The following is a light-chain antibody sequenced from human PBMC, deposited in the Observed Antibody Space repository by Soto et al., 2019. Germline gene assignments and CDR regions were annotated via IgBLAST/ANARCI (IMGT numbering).Light chain of an antibody. CDR2: QTS. V-gene: IGKV3-20*01. CDR1: QYINTR. CDR3: QQYGSSQT. Sequence: EIVLTQSPATLSSFPGDRVTLSCRASQYINTRLAWYQHRPGQAPRLLIYQTSLRAAGIPARFSGSGSGTDFTLTISRLEPEDFAVYYCQQYGSSQTFGRGTKVDIK. J-gene: IGKJ1*01.